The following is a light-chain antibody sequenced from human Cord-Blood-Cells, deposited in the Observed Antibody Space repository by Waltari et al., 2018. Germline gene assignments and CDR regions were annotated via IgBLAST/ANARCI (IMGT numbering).Light chain of an antibody. J-gene: IGKJ5*01. CDR2: GAS. CDR1: QSVSSN. Sequence: EIAMTQSPATLAVPPGERATPSCRASQSVSSNVAWYQQKPGPAPRLLIYGASTRATGIPARFSGSGSGTEFTLTISSLQSEDFAVYYCQQYNNWPPITFGQGTRLEIK. CDR3: QQYNNWPPIT. V-gene: IGKV3D-15*01.